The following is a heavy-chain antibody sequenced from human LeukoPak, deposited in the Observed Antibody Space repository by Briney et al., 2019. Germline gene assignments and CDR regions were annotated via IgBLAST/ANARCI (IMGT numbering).Heavy chain of an antibody. Sequence: PSETLSLTCTVSGYSISSGYYWGWIRQPPGKGLEWLGTIHHSGSTYYNPSLKSRVTISLDTSKNQFSLKVTSVTAADTAVYYCARWYSSSWHRGWFDPWGQGTLVTVSS. CDR3: ARWYSSSWHRGWFDP. J-gene: IGHJ5*02. CDR2: IHHSGST. V-gene: IGHV4-38-2*02. D-gene: IGHD6-13*01. CDR1: GYSISSGYY.